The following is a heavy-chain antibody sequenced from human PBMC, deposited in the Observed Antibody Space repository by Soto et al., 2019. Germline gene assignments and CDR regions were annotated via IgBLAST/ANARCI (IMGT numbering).Heavy chain of an antibody. Sequence: QVQLVQSGAEVKKPGASVKVSCKASGYTFTSYGISWVRQAPGQGLEWMGWISAYNGNTNYAQKLQGRDTMSTDTSTRTAYREGRSLRSDDTAVYYCARRDYPFDYWGQGTLVTVSS. J-gene: IGHJ4*02. CDR3: ARRDYPFDY. CDR2: ISAYNGNT. D-gene: IGHD4-17*01. CDR1: GYTFTSYG. V-gene: IGHV1-18*01.